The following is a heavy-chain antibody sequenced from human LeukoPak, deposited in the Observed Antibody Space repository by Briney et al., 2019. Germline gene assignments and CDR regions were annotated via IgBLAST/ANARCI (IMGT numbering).Heavy chain of an antibody. CDR3: VRRRSGWYYFDY. CDR2: IYPGDSDT. J-gene: IGHJ4*02. D-gene: IGHD6-19*01. CDR1: GYSFTNYW. Sequence: GESLKISCKGSGYSFTNYWIGWVRQMPGKGLEWMGIIYPGDSDTRYSPSIQGQVTISADRSISTAYLQWSSLKASDTAVYYCVRRRSGWYYFDYWGQGTLVTVSA. V-gene: IGHV5-51*01.